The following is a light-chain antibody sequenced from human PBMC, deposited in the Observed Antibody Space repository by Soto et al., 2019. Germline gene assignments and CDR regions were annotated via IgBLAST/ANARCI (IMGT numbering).Light chain of an antibody. J-gene: IGKJ2*01. CDR1: QSISSW. CDR3: QQYNSSPYT. V-gene: IGKV1-5*03. CDR2: KAS. Sequence: DIQMTQSPSTLSASVGDRVTITCRASQSISSWLAWYQQKPGKAPKLLIYKASSLESGVPSRFSGSRSGTEFTLTIRSLQPDDFATYCCQQYNSSPYTFGLGTKLEIK.